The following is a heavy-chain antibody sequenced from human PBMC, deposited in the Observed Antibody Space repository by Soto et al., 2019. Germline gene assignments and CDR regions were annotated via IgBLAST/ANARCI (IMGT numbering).Heavy chain of an antibody. J-gene: IGHJ4*02. Sequence: LALTCAVSGGSISSSNWWSWVRQPPGKGLEWIGEIYHSGSTNYNPSLKSRVTISVDKSKNQFSLKLSSVTAADTAVYYCARDSSGWYYFDYWGQGXLVTVYS. D-gene: IGHD6-19*01. CDR1: GGSISSSNW. CDR3: ARDSSGWYYFDY. V-gene: IGHV4-4*02. CDR2: IYHSGST.